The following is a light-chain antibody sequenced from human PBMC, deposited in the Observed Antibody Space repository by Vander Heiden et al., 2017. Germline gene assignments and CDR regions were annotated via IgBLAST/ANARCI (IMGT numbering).Light chain of an antibody. CDR3: QQYANLPLT. J-gene: IGKJ5*01. CDR1: QDISNY. V-gene: IGKV1-33*01. CDR2: DAS. Sequence: DIHMTQSPSSLSASVGDRVTITCQASQDISNYLHWYQQKPGKAPKLLIYDASNFETGVPSRFSGSGSGTDFTFTSSSLQPEDIATYYCQQYANLPLTFGQGTRLEI.